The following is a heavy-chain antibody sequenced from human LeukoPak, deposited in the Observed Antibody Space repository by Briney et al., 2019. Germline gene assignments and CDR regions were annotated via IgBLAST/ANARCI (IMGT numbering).Heavy chain of an antibody. CDR3: ARGENGIGAAFDI. D-gene: IGHD3-16*01. V-gene: IGHV3-53*01. CDR2: THSDGST. J-gene: IGHJ3*02. CDR1: GFTVSSNY. Sequence: GGSLRLSCAASGFTVSSNYMGWVRQAPGKGLEWVTLTHSDGSTYYADSVKGRFTVSRDKSENPLHLQMNTLRAEDTAVYYCARGENGIGAAFDIWGQGTMVTVSS.